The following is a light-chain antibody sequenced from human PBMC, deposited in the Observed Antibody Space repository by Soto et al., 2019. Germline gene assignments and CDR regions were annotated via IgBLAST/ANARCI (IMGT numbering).Light chain of an antibody. J-gene: IGKJ4*01. V-gene: IGKV3D-15*01. CDR3: QQYNDWPLT. Sequence: EIVMTQSPATLSVSPGERATLSCRASQSVSSNLAWYQQKPGQAPSLLIYDISARATGIPTRFSGSGSGTEFTLTISNLQSEDFAVYYCQQYNDWPLTFGGGTKAEIK. CDR2: DIS. CDR1: QSVSSN.